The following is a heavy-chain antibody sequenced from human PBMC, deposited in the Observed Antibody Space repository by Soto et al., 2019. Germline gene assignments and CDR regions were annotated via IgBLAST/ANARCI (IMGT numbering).Heavy chain of an antibody. CDR1: GGSISSSNW. J-gene: IGHJ5*02. CDR2: IYHSGST. D-gene: IGHD2-15*01. V-gene: IGHV4-4*02. CDR3: SRDKYCSGGSCRKNWFDP. Sequence: SETLSLTCAVSGGSISSSNWWSWVRQPPGKGLEWIGEIYHSGSTNYNPSLKIRVTISVDKSKNQFSLKLTSVTAAATAVYYCSRDKYCSGGSCRKNWFDPWGQGTLVTVSS.